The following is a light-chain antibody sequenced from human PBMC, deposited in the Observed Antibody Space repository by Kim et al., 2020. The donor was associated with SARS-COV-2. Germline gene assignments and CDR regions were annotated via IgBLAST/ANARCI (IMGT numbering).Light chain of an antibody. Sequence: ASVGNRVTITCRASQSIGGWLAWYQQKPGKAPKVLIYEASSVESGVPSRFSGSGSGTEFTLTISSLQPDDSATYYCQHHSTYPITFGRGTRLEIK. J-gene: IGKJ5*01. CDR2: EAS. CDR1: QSIGGW. V-gene: IGKV1-5*01. CDR3: QHHSTYPIT.